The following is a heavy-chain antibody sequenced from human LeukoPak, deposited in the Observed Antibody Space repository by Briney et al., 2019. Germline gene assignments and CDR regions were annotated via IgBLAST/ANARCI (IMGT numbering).Heavy chain of an antibody. J-gene: IGHJ6*03. D-gene: IGHD6-6*01. V-gene: IGHV1-69*05. CDR2: IIPIFGTA. CDR1: VGTFSSYA. CDR3: ASSSIAARLSDYYYYYVDV. Sequence: SVKVSCKACVGTFSSYAISCVRQAPGQGREWMGGIIPIFGTATYAQKFQGRVTINTDESTSTAYMELSSLRSEDTDVYYCASSSIAARLSDYYYYYVDVWGKGTTVTVSS.